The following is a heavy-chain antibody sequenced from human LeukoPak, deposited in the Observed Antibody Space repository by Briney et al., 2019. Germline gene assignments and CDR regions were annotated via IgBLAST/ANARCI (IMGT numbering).Heavy chain of an antibody. CDR2: ISLSGHT. CDR3: ARGSRVYDRSGFHTWHDY. CDR1: GGSITSTNC. D-gene: IGHD3-22*01. Sequence: SGTLSLTCGVSGGSITSTNCWSLVRQPPGEGVEWGGEISLSGHTGFHPPLRRRDTMSLDESNNHLSLNLAAVTAAHTAVYYCARGSRVYDRSGFHTWHDYWGHGTLVTVSS. V-gene: IGHV4-4*02. J-gene: IGHJ4*03.